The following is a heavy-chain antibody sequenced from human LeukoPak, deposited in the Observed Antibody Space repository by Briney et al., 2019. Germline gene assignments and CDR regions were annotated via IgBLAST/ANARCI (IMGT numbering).Heavy chain of an antibody. CDR3: AAGPTYDSSGYYSW. CDR1: GFTFSSYG. Sequence: PGGSLRLSCAASGFTFSSYGMHWVRQAPGKGLEWVAVISYDGSNKYYADSVKGRFTIPRDNSKNTLYLQMNSLRAEDTAVYYCAAGPTYDSSGYYSWWGQGTLVTVSS. CDR2: ISYDGSNK. V-gene: IGHV3-30*03. J-gene: IGHJ4*02. D-gene: IGHD3-22*01.